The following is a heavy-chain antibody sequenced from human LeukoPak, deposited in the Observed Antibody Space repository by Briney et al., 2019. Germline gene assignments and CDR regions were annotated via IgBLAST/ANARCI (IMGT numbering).Heavy chain of an antibody. CDR3: AKDPSVVPAAKDYYYYYMDV. J-gene: IGHJ6*03. V-gene: IGHV3-30*02. CDR2: IRYDGSNK. CDR1: GFTFSSYG. D-gene: IGHD2-2*01. Sequence: GGSLRLSCAASGFTFSSYGMHWVRQAPGKGLEWVAFIRYDGSNKYYADSVKGRFTISRDNSKNTLYLQMNSLRAEDTAVYYCAKDPSVVPAAKDYYYYYMDVWGKGTTVTVSS.